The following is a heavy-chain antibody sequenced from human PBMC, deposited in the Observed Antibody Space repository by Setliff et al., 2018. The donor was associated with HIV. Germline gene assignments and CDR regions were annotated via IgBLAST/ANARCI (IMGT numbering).Heavy chain of an antibody. Sequence: ASVKVSCKASGYTFTSYYMHWVRQAPGQGLEWMGTINPSGGSTSYAQKFQGRVTMTRDTSTSTVYMELSSLRSEDTAVYYCARDGPALDIVVVPAASVLGYYYYYMDVWGKGTTVTVSS. D-gene: IGHD2-2*03. CDR3: ARDGPALDIVVVPAASVLGYYYYYMDV. V-gene: IGHV1-46*01. J-gene: IGHJ6*03. CDR2: INPSGGST. CDR1: GYTFTSYY.